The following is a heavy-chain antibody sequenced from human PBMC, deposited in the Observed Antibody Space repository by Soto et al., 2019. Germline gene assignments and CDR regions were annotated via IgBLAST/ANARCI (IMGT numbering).Heavy chain of an antibody. V-gene: IGHV4-34*01. D-gene: IGHD3-10*01. CDR3: AGTMVRGVIISNYYFDY. Sequence: SETLSLTCAVYGGSFSGYYWSWIRQPPGKGLECIGEINHSGSTNYNPSLKSRVTISVDTSKNQFSLKLSSVTAADTAVYYCAGTMVRGVIISNYYFDYWGQGTLVTVSS. J-gene: IGHJ4*02. CDR2: INHSGST. CDR1: GGSFSGYY.